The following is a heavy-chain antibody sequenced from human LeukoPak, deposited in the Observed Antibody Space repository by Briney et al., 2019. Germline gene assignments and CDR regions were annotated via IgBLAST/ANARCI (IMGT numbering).Heavy chain of an antibody. D-gene: IGHD2-2*03. CDR2: IYHSGST. CDR1: GGSISSGGYS. Sequence: TSSETLSLTCAVSGGSISSGGYSWSWIRQPPGKGLEWIGYIYHSGSTYYNPSLKSRVTISVDRSKNQFSLKLSSVTAADTAVYYCASMATGYCSSTSCGDWYFDPWGRGTLVTVSS. CDR3: ASMATGYCSSTSCGDWYFDP. V-gene: IGHV4-30-2*01. J-gene: IGHJ2*01.